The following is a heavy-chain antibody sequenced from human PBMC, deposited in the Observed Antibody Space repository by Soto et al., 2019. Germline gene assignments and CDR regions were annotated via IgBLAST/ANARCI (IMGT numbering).Heavy chain of an antibody. J-gene: IGHJ6*02. D-gene: IGHD6-19*01. CDR1: GFTFSTYG. CDR2: ISYDGSNQ. CDR3: AVSTVAGTFYYFYGLDV. V-gene: IGHV3-30*03. Sequence: QVHLVESGGGVVQPGRSLRLSCAASGFTFSTYGMHWVRQTPGKGLKWVALISYDGSNQYYADSVRGRFTISRDTSKNTLYLQMNSLRVEDTAVYYCAVSTVAGTFYYFYGLDVWGQGTTVTVSS.